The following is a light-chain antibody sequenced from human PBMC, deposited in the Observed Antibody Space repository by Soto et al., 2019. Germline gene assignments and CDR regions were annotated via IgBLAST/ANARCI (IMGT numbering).Light chain of an antibody. J-gene: IGKJ1*01. V-gene: IGKV3-20*01. CDR3: QQYGSPVT. CDR1: QSVSSSY. CDR2: GAS. Sequence: DIVLTQSPGTLSLSPGERATLSCRASQSVSSSYLAWYQQKPGQAPRLLIYGASSRATGIPDRLSGSGSGTDFTLTISRLEPEDFAVYYCQQYGSPVTFGQGTKVDIK.